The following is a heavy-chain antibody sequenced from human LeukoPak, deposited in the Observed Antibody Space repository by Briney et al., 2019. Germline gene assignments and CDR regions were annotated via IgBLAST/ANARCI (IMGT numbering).Heavy chain of an antibody. CDR1: GFTFSSYE. Sequence: GGTLRLSCAASGFTFSSYEMNWVRQAPGKGLEWGSYISSGGRTIYYADSVKGRFTISTDNTKNSLYLQMNRLRAEDTAVYYCAKLGIAMIGGVWGEGTTVTISS. V-gene: IGHV3-48*03. CDR3: AKLGIAMIGGV. J-gene: IGHJ6*04. D-gene: IGHD3-10*02. CDR2: ISSGGRTI.